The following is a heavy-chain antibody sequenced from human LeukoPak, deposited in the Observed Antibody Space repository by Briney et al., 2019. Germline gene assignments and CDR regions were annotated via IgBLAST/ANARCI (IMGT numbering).Heavy chain of an antibody. V-gene: IGHV1-8*01. CDR1: GYTFTSYD. J-gene: IGHJ4*02. CDR3: ARGGFGSGSHFDY. Sequence: ASVKISCKASGYTFTSYDVNWVRQATGQGLEWMGWMNPNSGDTGYVQKFQGRVTMTWSTSISTAYMELSSLRSEDTAIYYCARGGFGSGSHFDYWGQETLVTVSS. D-gene: IGHD3-10*01. CDR2: MNPNSGDT.